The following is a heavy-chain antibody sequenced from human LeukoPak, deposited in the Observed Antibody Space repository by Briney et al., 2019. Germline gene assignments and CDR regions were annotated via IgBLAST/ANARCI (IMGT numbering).Heavy chain of an antibody. J-gene: IGHJ5*02. CDR2: INPDGTKT. D-gene: IGHD3-3*01. Sequence: GGSLRLSRAASGFTLTRFWLTWVRQSPGKGLEGVANINPDGTKTTYVDSVEGRFAISRDNAKNSVFLLMTSLRAEDTAMYYCATAPASVDSSWGQGTLVAVSS. CDR1: GFTLTRFW. CDR3: ATAPASVDSS. V-gene: IGHV3-7*01.